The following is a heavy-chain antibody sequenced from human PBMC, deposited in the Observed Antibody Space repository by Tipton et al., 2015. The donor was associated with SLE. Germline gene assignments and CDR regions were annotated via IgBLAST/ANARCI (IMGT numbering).Heavy chain of an antibody. CDR2: IYYSGST. CDR1: GGSFSGYY. D-gene: IGHD3-3*01. CDR3: ARTMTRPLMWFDP. V-gene: IGHV4-59*01. Sequence: LRLSCAVYGGSFSGYYWSWIRQPPGKGLEWIGYIYYSGSTNYNPSLKSRVTISVDTSKNQFSLKLSSVTAADTAVYYCARTMTRPLMWFDPWGQGTLVTVSS. J-gene: IGHJ5*02.